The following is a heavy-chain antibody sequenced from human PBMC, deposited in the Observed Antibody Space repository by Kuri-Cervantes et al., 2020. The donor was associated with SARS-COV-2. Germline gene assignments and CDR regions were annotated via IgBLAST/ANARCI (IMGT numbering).Heavy chain of an antibody. CDR3: ARVHTAGATYYYYYMDV. D-gene: IGHD1-26*01. Sequence: GESLKISCAASGFTFSSYSMNWVRQAPGKGLEWVSSISSSSSYIYYADSVKGRFTISRDNAKNSLYLQMNSLRAEDTAVYYCARVHTAGATYYYYYMDVWGKGTTVTVSS. CDR1: GFTFSSYS. CDR2: ISSSSSYI. J-gene: IGHJ6*03. V-gene: IGHV3-21*01.